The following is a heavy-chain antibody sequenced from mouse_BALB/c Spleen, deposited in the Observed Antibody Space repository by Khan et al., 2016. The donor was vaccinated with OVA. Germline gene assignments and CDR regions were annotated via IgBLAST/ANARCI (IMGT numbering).Heavy chain of an antibody. Sequence: VQLKQSGGGLVQPGRSQKLSCAAYGFTFNSYGMHWVRQAPEKGLEWVAYISGDSNTIYYADTVKGRFTISRDNPKNTLFLQMTSLMSEDTAMYYCATSYFYGYYFDYWGPGTTLTVS. V-gene: IGHV5-17*02. CDR1: GFTFNSYG. CDR2: ISGDSNTI. CDR3: ATSYFYGYYFDY. J-gene: IGHJ2*01. D-gene: IGHD1-1*01.